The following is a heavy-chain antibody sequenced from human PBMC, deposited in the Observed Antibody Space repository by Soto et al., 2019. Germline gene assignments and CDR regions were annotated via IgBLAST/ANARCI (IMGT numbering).Heavy chain of an antibody. J-gene: IGHJ6*02. V-gene: IGHV3-15*01. CDR3: TRFLTVRNNNYYCAMDV. CDR2: IKTKVDGGTA. D-gene: IGHD4-17*01. CDR1: GFTFGNAW. Sequence: EVQLVESGGGLVKPGGSLRLSCAASGFTFGNAWMNWVRQASGKVLEWIGRIKTKVDGGTAEYAAPVKVRFTISRDDSTNTLYLQMNSLKVEDTDVYFCTRFLTVRNNNYYCAMDVWGRGTTVTVSS.